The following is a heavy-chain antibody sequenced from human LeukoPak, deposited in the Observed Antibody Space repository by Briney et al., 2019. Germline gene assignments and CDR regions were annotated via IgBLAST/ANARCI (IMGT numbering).Heavy chain of an antibody. CDR3: ARGMVSPDAFDI. Sequence: PSETLSLTCAVSGYSISSGYYWSCIRQPPGKGLEWIGYIYNSGSTNYNPSLRSRVSISVDTSKNQFSLKLSSVTAADTAVYYCARGMVSPDAFDIWGQGTMVTVSS. V-gene: IGHV4-61*01. CDR2: IYNSGST. J-gene: IGHJ3*02. D-gene: IGHD2-8*01. CDR1: GYSISSGYY.